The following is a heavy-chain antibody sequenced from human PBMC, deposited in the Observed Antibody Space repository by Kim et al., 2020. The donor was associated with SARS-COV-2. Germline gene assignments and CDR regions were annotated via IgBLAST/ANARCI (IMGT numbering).Heavy chain of an antibody. CDR1: GFTFSDYY. CDR2: ISSSGSPI. D-gene: IGHD3-16*01. V-gene: IGHV3-11*04. CDR3: ARDLAGEGAGFDC. J-gene: IGHJ4*03. Sequence: AGSLRLSCAASGFTFSDYYMSWIRQAPGKGLEWVAEISSSGSPIYYAASVKGRFTISRDHAKNSLHLQMNSPRAEDTADYYSARDLAGEGAGFDCWGEGT.